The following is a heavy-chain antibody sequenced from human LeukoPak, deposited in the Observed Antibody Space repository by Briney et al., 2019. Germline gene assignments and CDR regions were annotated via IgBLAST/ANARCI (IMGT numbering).Heavy chain of an antibody. CDR1: GGSISSGGYY. Sequence: SETLSLTCTVSGGSISSGGYYWSWIRQHPAKGLEWIGYIYYSGSTYYNPSLKSRVTISVDTSKNQFSLKLSSVTAADTAVYYCARDRQRGDIRIWGQGAMVTVSS. J-gene: IGHJ3*02. D-gene: IGHD2-15*01. CDR3: ARDRQRGDIRI. V-gene: IGHV4-31*03. CDR2: IYYSGST.